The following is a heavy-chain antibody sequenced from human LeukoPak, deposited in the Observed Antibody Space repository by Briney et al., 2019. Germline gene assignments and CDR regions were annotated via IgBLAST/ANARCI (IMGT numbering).Heavy chain of an antibody. D-gene: IGHD3-3*01. CDR1: DGSFSGYY. V-gene: IGHV4-34*01. CDR3: ARGLNDSWTGENY. Sequence: SETLSLTCAVYDGSFSGYYWSWIRQPPGKGLEWIGEINHSGSTNYNPSLKSRVTISLDPSKSQFSLKVRYVTAADTAVYYCARGLNDSWTGENYWGQGTLVTVSS. CDR2: INHSGST. J-gene: IGHJ4*02.